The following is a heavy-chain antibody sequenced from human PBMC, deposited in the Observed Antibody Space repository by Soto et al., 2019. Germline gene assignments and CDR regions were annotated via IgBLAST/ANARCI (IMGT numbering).Heavy chain of an antibody. Sequence: GSLRLSCAASGFTFSNAWMSWVRQAPGKGLEWVGRIKSKTDGGTTDYAAPVKGRFTISRDDSKNTLYLQMNSLKTEDTAVYYCTTDHPLWFGEIENWFDPWGQGTLVTVSS. CDR3: TTDHPLWFGEIENWFDP. J-gene: IGHJ5*02. CDR1: GFTFSNAW. CDR2: IKSKTDGGTT. D-gene: IGHD3-10*01. V-gene: IGHV3-15*01.